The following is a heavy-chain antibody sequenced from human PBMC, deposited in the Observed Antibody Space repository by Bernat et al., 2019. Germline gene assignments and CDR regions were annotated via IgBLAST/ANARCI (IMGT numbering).Heavy chain of an antibody. CDR2: IWYDGSNK. J-gene: IGHJ6*02. Sequence: QVQLVESGGGVVQPGRSLRLSCAASGFTFSSYGMHWVRQAPGKGLEWVAVIWYDGSNKYYADSVKGRFTISRDNSKNTLYLQMNSLRAEDTAVYYCARDGGRIAAAGTQPRTDYYYGMDVWGQGTTVTVSS. V-gene: IGHV3-33*01. D-gene: IGHD6-13*01. CDR3: ARDGGRIAAAGTQPRTDYYYGMDV. CDR1: GFTFSSYG.